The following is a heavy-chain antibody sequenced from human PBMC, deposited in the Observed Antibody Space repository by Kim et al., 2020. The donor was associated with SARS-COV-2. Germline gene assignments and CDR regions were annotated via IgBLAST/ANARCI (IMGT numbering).Heavy chain of an antibody. CDR2: IYDSGST. V-gene: IGHV4-39*07. Sequence: SETLSLTCTVSGGSISSCSYYWGWIRQPPGKGLVWIGSIYDSGSTYYNPSLKSRVTISVDTSKNQFSLNLSSVTDADTAVYYCARARRREQQPFNWFDPWGQGTLVTVSS. CDR1: GGSISSCSYY. J-gene: IGHJ5*02. CDR3: ARARRREQQPFNWFDP. D-gene: IGHD6-13*01.